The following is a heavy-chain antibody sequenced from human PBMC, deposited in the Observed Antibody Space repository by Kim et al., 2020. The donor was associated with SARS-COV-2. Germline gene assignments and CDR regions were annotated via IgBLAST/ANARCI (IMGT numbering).Heavy chain of an antibody. CDR2: T. CDR3: TILISAAGQGF. D-gene: IGHD6-13*01. J-gene: IGHJ4*02. V-gene: IGHV3-15*01. Sequence: TDYAAPVKGRFTISRDDSEDTLYLHMNSLKTEDTAVYYCTILISAAGQGFWGQGTLVTVSS.